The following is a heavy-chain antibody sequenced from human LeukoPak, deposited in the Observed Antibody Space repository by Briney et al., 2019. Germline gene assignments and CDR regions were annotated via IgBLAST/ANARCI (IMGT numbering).Heavy chain of an antibody. CDR1: GYTFTCYY. Sequence: ASVKVSCKASGYTFTCYYMHWVRQAPGQGLEWMGWINPNSGGTNYAQKFQGWVTMTRDTSISTAYMELSRLRSDDTAVYYCARGYSSSWYWFDPWGQGTLVTVSS. D-gene: IGHD6-13*01. CDR2: INPNSGGT. CDR3: ARGYSSSWYWFDP. J-gene: IGHJ5*02. V-gene: IGHV1-2*04.